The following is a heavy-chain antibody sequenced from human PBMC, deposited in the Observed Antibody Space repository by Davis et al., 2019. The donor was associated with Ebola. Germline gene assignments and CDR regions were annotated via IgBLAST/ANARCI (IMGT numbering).Heavy chain of an antibody. D-gene: IGHD3/OR15-3a*01. CDR1: GFTFYRYE. J-gene: IGHJ6*02. CDR2: ISGSATST. CDR3: ARDHRVTSDSCGMDV. V-gene: IGHV3-48*03. Sequence: GESLKISCAASGFTFYRYEMNWVRQAPGKGLEWVSYISGSATSTHYADSVKGRFTISRDNAKNSLYLQMNSLGAEDTAVYYCARDHRVTSDSCGMDVWGQGTTVTVS.